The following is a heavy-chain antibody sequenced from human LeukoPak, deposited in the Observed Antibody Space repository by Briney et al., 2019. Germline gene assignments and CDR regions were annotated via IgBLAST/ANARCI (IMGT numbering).Heavy chain of an antibody. CDR3: AKAPGGIVGY. CDR1: GFTFSSHS. CDR2: ISSSSSYI. D-gene: IGHD3-16*01. V-gene: IGHV3-21*04. Sequence: GGSLRLSCAASGFTFSSHSMNWVRQAPGKGLEWVSSISSSSSYIYYADSVKGRFTISRDNAKNSLYLQMNSLRAEDTAVYYCAKAPGGIVGYWGQGTLVTVSS. J-gene: IGHJ4*02.